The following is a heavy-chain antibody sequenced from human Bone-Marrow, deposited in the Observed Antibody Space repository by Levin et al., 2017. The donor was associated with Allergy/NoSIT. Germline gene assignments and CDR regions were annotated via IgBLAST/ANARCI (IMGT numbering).Heavy chain of an antibody. CDR3: AKDLVRGSAQSVFDY. CDR1: GFTFSSYA. J-gene: IGHJ4*02. Sequence: GGSLRLSCAASGFTFSSYAMSWVRQAPGKGLEWVSAISGSGGSTYYADSVKGRFTISRDNSKNTLYLQMNSLRAEDTAVYYCAKDLVRGSAQSVFDYWGQGTLVTVSS. D-gene: IGHD1-26*01. V-gene: IGHV3-23*01. CDR2: ISGSGGST.